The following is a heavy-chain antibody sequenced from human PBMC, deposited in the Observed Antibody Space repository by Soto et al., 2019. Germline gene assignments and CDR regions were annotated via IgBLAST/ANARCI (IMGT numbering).Heavy chain of an antibody. CDR1: GGSISSSSYY. J-gene: IGHJ4*02. V-gene: IGHV4-39*01. D-gene: IGHD3-10*01. Sequence: SETLSLTCTVSGGSISSSSYYWGWIRQPPGKGLEWIGSIYYSGSTYYNPSLKSRVTISVDTSKNQFSLKLSSVTAADTAVYYCARRRALRRFGESSTRPQYYFDYWGQGTLVTVSS. CDR3: ARRRALRRFGESSTRPQYYFDY. CDR2: IYYSGST.